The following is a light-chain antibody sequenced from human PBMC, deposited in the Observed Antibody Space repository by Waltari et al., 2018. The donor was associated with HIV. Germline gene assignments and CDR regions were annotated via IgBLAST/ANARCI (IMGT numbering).Light chain of an antibody. V-gene: IGLV2-14*01. J-gene: IGLJ2*01. CDR2: EVN. CDR3: QVCESSTDDHQVV. CDR1: SSDVGAYNY. Sequence: QSALTQPASVSGSPGQSITISCTGTSSDVGAYNYVCWYQQHPGKAPKLMIYEVNNLPSGVSNRFSGSNFGNTATLTITRVEAGDEADYYCQVCESSTDDHQVVFGGGTKLTVL.